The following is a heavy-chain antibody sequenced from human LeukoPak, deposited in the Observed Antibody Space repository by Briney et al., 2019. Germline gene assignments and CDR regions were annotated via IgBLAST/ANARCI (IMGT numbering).Heavy chain of an antibody. D-gene: IGHD2-21*01. Sequence: KSSETLSLTCTVSGYSISSGYYWGWIRQPPGERLEWIGYIYYSGSTNYNPSLKSRVTISVDTSKNQFSLKLSSVIAADTAVYYCARHSPEDYYYYGMDVWGQGTTVTVSS. J-gene: IGHJ6*02. CDR1: GYSISSGYY. V-gene: IGHV4-38-2*02. CDR2: IYYSGST. CDR3: ARHSPEDYYYYGMDV.